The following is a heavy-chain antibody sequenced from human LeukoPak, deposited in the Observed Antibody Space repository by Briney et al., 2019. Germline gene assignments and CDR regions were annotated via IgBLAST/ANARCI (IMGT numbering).Heavy chain of an antibody. V-gene: IGHV3-48*01. Sequence: GGSLRLSCAASGFTFSSYSMNWVRQAPGKGLEWVSYISSSSSTIYYADSVKGRFTISRDNSKNTLYLQMNSLRAEDTAVYYCAGQLYFDYWGQGTLVTVSS. CDR2: ISSSSSTI. D-gene: IGHD1-1*01. CDR1: GFTFSSYS. J-gene: IGHJ4*02. CDR3: AGQLYFDY.